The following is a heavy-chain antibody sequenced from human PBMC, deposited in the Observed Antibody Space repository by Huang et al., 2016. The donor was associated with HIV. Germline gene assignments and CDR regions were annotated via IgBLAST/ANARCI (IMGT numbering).Heavy chain of an antibody. V-gene: IGHV1-69*01. J-gene: IGHJ6*02. Sequence: QVQLVQSGAEVKKPGSSVTVSCKASGGTFSTYAISWVRQAPGQGLEWMGGSIPICGTANYAQKLHGTGTITADEGTSTAYMELSSLRSEDTALYYCARGRTRSSLYDSYYGLDVWGQGTTVTVSS. CDR2: SIPICGTA. D-gene: IGHD6-6*01. CDR3: ARGRTRSSLYDSYYGLDV. CDR1: GGTFSTYA.